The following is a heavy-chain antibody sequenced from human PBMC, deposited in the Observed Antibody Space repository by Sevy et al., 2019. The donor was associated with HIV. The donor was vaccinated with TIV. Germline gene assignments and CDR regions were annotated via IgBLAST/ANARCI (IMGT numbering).Heavy chain of an antibody. V-gene: IGHV3-21*01. CDR3: ARVGGDPPIYYYMDV. J-gene: IGHJ6*03. CDR1: GFTFSSYS. Sequence: GSLRLSCAASGFTFSSYSMNWVRQAPGKGLEWVSSISSSSSYIYYADSVKGRFTISRDNAKNSLYLQMNSLRAEDTAVYYCARVGGDPPIYYYMDVWGKGTTVTVSS. D-gene: IGHD3-10*01. CDR2: ISSSSSYI.